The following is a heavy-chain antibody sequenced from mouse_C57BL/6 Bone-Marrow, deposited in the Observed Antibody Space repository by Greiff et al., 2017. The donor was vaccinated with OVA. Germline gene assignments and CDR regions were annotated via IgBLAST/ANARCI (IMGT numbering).Heavy chain of an antibody. V-gene: IGHV1-61*01. Sequence: VQLQQPGAELVRPGSSVKLSCKASGYTFTSYWMDWVKQRPGQGLEWIGNIYPSDSETHYNQKFKDKATLTVDKSSSTAYMQLSSLTSEDSAVYYCASWDGKDFDYWGQGTTLTVSS. CDR1: GYTFTSYW. D-gene: IGHD2-1*01. CDR3: ASWDGKDFDY. J-gene: IGHJ2*01. CDR2: IYPSDSET.